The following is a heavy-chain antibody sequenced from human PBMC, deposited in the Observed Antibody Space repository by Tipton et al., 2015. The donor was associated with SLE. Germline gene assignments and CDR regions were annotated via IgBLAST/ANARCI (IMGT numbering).Heavy chain of an antibody. CDR3: ARTLGYCSSTSCSKAFDI. Sequence: TLSLTCTVSGGSISSYYWNWIRQPPGEGLEWIGYIYYSGSTNYNPSLKRRVTISVDTSKNQFSLKLSSVTAADTAVYYCARTLGYCSSTSCSKAFDIWGQGTMVNVSS. CDR2: IYYSGST. D-gene: IGHD2-2*01. V-gene: IGHV4-59*01. J-gene: IGHJ3*02. CDR1: GGSISSYY.